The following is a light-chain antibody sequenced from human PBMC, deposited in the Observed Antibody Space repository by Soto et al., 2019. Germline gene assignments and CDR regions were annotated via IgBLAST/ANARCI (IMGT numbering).Light chain of an antibody. J-gene: IGKJ1*01. CDR2: GAS. Sequence: EIVVTQSAATLSVSTGERATLSCRASQSVSSNLAWYQQKPGQAPRLLIYGASTRATGIPARFSGSGSGTEFTLTISSLQSEDFAVYYCQQYNNWPRTFGQGTKVDIK. V-gene: IGKV3-15*01. CDR1: QSVSSN. CDR3: QQYNNWPRT.